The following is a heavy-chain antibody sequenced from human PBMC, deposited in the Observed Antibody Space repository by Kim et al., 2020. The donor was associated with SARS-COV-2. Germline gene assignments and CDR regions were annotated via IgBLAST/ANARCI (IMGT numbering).Heavy chain of an antibody. Sequence: SETLSLTCAVYGGSFSGYYWSWIRQPPGKGLEWIGEINHSGSTNYNPSLKSRVTISVDTSKNQFSLKLSSVTAADTAVYYCARFSCYAPYYFDYWGQGTLVTVSS. D-gene: IGHD5-12*01. V-gene: IGHV4-34*01. CDR2: INHSGST. CDR1: GGSFSGYY. J-gene: IGHJ4*02. CDR3: ARFSCYAPYYFDY.